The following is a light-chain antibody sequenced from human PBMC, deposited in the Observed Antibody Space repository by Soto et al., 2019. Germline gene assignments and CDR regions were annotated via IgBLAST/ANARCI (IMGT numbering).Light chain of an antibody. J-gene: IGKJ5*01. V-gene: IGKV3-11*01. CDR2: GAS. CDR1: HSVHNF. CDR3: QQRSNWPPIT. Sequence: EVVLTQSPATLSLSPGDRSALSVKSSHSVHNFLAWYQQKPGQAPRLLIYGASNRAAGIPARFSGSGSGTDFTLTINSLEPEDFAVYYCQQRSNWPPITFGQGTRLEI.